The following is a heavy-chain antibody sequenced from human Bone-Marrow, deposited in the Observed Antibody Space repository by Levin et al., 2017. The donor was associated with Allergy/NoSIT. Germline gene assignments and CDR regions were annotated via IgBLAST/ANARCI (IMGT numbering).Heavy chain of an antibody. J-gene: IGHJ4*02. V-gene: IGHV1-18*01. D-gene: IGHD3-3*01. Sequence: ASVKVSCKTSGFTFSDYAFSWVRQAPGQGLEWMGWISAYNDHTKYAQKFQGRVTMTTDTSTTTAYMELRSLRSDDTAVYYCARDPSAGAPTRTIFGVSPDCWGQGTLVTISS. CDR2: ISAYNDHT. CDR1: GFTFSDYA. CDR3: ARDPSAGAPTRTIFGVSPDC.